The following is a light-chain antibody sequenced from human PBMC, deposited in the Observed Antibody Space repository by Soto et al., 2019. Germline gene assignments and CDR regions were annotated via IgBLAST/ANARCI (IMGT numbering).Light chain of an antibody. J-gene: IGKJ1*01. V-gene: IGKV3-15*01. Sequence: EIVLTPSQGTLPFSPGERPTHPCSASQSVSSSYLAWYQQKPGQAPRLLIYGASTRATGIPARFSGSGSGTEFTLTISSLQSEDFAVYYCQQYNNWPWAFGQGTKVDNK. CDR1: QSVSSSY. CDR3: QQYNNWPWA. CDR2: GAS.